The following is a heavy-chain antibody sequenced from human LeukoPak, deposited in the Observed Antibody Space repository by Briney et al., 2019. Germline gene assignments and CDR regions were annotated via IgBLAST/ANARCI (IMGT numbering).Heavy chain of an antibody. V-gene: IGHV5-51*01. J-gene: IGHJ4*02. D-gene: IGHD2-15*01. Sequence: GESLKISCQGSGYNFTNFWIGWVRQLPGKGLEWMGIIYPGDSDIRYSPSFQGQVTISADKSINTTYLQWSSLKASDTAMYYCVRLVDRGYSRSLGYWGQGTLVTVSS. CDR2: IYPGDSDI. CDR3: VRLVDRGYSRSLGY. CDR1: GYNFTNFW.